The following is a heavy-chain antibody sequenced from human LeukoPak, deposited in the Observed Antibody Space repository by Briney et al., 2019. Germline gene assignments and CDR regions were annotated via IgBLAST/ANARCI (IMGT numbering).Heavy chain of an antibody. J-gene: IGHJ4*02. D-gene: IGHD3-10*01. V-gene: IGHV3-30*18. CDR2: ISYDGSNK. CDR1: GFTFSSYG. Sequence: GGSLRLSCAASGFTFSSYGMHWVRQAPGKGLEWVAVISYDGSNKYYADSVKGRFTISRDNSKNTLYLQMNSLRAEGTAVYYCAKWAYYGSGSYYDCWGQGTLVTVSS. CDR3: AKWAYYGSGSYYDC.